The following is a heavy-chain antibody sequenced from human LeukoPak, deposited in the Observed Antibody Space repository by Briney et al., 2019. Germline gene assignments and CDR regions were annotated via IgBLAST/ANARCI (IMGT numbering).Heavy chain of an antibody. CDR3: ARANDNYYYYYMDV. Sequence: GGSLRLSCAASGFTFSTSGMSWVRQAPGKGLEWVSGISGSGDSIYYADSVKGRFTISRDNSKNTLYLQMNSLRAEDTAVYYCARANDNYYYYYMDVWGKGTTVTISS. CDR1: GFTFSTSG. J-gene: IGHJ6*03. V-gene: IGHV3-23*01. CDR2: ISGSGDSI. D-gene: IGHD3-9*01.